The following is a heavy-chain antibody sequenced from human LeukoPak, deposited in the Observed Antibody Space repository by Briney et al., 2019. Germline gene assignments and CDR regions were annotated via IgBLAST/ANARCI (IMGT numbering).Heavy chain of an antibody. Sequence: GGSLRLSCAASGFTVSSNYMSWVRQAPGKGLEWVSTISGSDGNTYYADSVKGRFTISRDNSQNTLYLEMNSLRADDTAIYYCAKSRSSSSTSCYNYWGQGTLVTVSS. V-gene: IGHV3-23*01. D-gene: IGHD2-2*02. CDR2: ISGSDGNT. J-gene: IGHJ4*02. CDR1: GFTVSSNY. CDR3: AKSRSSSSTSCYNY.